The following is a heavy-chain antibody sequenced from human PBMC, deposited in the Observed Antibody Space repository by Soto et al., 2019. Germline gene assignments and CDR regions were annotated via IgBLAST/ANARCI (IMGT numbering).Heavy chain of an antibody. CDR3: AGGDLGWRYYYGSGSYHYYYYGMDV. Sequence: SVKVSCKASGGTFSSYAISWVRQAPGQGLEWMGGIIPIFGTANYAQKFQGRVMITADESTSTAYMELSSLRSEDTAVYYCAGGDLGWRYYYGSGSYHYYYYGMDVWGQGTTVTVSS. CDR1: GGTFSSYA. CDR2: IIPIFGTA. J-gene: IGHJ6*02. V-gene: IGHV1-69*01. D-gene: IGHD3-10*01.